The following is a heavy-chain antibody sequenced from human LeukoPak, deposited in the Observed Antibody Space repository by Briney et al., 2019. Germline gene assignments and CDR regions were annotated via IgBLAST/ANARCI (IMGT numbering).Heavy chain of an antibody. J-gene: IGHJ4*02. V-gene: IGHV3-48*04. Sequence: GGSLRLSCAASGFTFSSYSMNWVRQAPGKGLEWVSYISSSSSTIYYADSVKGRFTISRDNAKNSLYLQMNSLRAEDTAVYYCAREDRRAGEMATIIDYWGQGTLVTVSS. D-gene: IGHD5-24*01. CDR2: ISSSSSTI. CDR3: AREDRRAGEMATIIDY. CDR1: GFTFSSYS.